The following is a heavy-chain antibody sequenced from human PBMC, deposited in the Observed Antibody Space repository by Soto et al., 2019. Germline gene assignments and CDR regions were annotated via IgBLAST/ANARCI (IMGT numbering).Heavy chain of an antibody. CDR1: GGSISSYY. D-gene: IGHD2-2*02. CDR3: ARFVRSCSGTTCYTRADV. CDR2: IYYSGCT. Sequence: SETLSLTCTVSGGSISSYYWSWIRQPPGKGLEWIGYIYYSGCTNYNPSLKSRVTISVDTSKNQFSLKLRSVIVADTAVYHCARFVRSCSGTTCYTRADVWGQGTTVTVSS. J-gene: IGHJ6*02. V-gene: IGHV4-59*01.